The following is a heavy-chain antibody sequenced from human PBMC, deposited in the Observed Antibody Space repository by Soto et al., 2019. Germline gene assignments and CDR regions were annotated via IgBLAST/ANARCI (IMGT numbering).Heavy chain of an antibody. Sequence: GGSLRLSCAASGFTFSNYAMTWVRQAPGKGLEWVSGISGSADSTYYAASVKGRFTISRDKSKNTLYLQMNSLRGEDTAVYYCAKDSPYGSPTFAIVWGQGTLVTVSS. V-gene: IGHV3-23*01. D-gene: IGHD4-17*01. CDR2: ISGSADST. J-gene: IGHJ4*02. CDR1: GFTFSNYA. CDR3: AKDSPYGSPTFAIV.